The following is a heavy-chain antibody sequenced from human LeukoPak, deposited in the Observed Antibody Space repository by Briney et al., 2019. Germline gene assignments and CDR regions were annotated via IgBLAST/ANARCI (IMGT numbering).Heavy chain of an antibody. CDR2: ISAYNGNT. V-gene: IGHV1-18*01. CDR3: ARDLEPEDSRSNWFDP. D-gene: IGHD6-13*01. CDR1: GYTFTSYG. Sequence: GASVKVSCKASGYTFTSYGISWVRQAPGQGLEWMGWISAYNGNTNYAQKLQGRVTMTTDTSTSTAYMELRSLRSDDTAVYYCARDLEPEDSRSNWFDPWGQGTLVTVSS. J-gene: IGHJ5*02.